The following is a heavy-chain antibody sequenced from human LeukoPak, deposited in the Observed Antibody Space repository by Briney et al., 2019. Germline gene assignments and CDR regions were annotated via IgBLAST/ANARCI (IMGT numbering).Heavy chain of an antibody. D-gene: IGHD6-19*01. CDR2: IKQDGSEK. CDR1: EFSFSSYW. V-gene: IGHV3-7*03. CDR3: AKTPNRGSGWYENYFDY. Sequence: GGSLRLSCEGSEFSFSSYWMSWVRQAPGKGLEWVAKIKQDGSEKYYVDSVKGRFTISRDNAKNSLYLQMNSLRAEDTAVYYCAKTPNRGSGWYENYFDYWGQGTLVTVSS. J-gene: IGHJ4*02.